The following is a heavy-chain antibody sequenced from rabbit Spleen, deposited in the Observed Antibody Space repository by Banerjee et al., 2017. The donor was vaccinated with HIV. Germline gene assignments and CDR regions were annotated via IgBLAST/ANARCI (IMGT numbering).Heavy chain of an antibody. Sequence: QEQLVESGGGLVQPGGSLKLSCKASGFDFSNYGVSWVRQAPGKGLEWIGYIEPIFGRTYYASWVTGRFTISSHNAQNTLYLQLNSLTAADTATYFCARDTGTSFSSYGMDLWGPGTLVTVS. D-gene: IGHD8-1*01. CDR2: IEPIFGRT. CDR1: GFDFSNYG. CDR3: ARDTGTSFSSYGMDL. V-gene: IGHV1S47*01. J-gene: IGHJ6*01.